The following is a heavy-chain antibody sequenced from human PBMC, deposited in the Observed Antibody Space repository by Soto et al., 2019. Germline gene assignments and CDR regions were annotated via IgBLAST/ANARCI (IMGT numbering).Heavy chain of an antibody. V-gene: IGHV3-21*01. J-gene: IGHJ6*02. Sequence: PWGSLRLSCAASGFTFRSYSMNWVRQAPGKGLEWVSSISSSSSYIYYADSVKGRFTISRDNAKNSLYLQMNSLRAEDTAVYYCARVGENGIIRFLEWLSPLYYGMDVWGQGTTVTVSS. D-gene: IGHD3-3*01. CDR1: GFTFRSYS. CDR2: ISSSSSYI. CDR3: ARVGENGIIRFLEWLSPLYYGMDV.